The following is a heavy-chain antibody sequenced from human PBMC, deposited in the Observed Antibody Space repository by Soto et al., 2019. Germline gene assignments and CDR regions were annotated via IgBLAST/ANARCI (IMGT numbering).Heavy chain of an antibody. CDR3: ARDRSDWNYYYYMDV. CDR1: GXSFTSYG. Sequence: ASVKVSCKASGXSFTSYGISWVRQAPGQGLEWMGWISAYNGNTNYAQKLQGRVTMTTDTSTSTAYMELRSLRSDDTAVYYCARDRSDWNYYYYMDVWGKGTTVTVSS. J-gene: IGHJ6*03. V-gene: IGHV1-18*01. D-gene: IGHD2-21*02. CDR2: ISAYNGNT.